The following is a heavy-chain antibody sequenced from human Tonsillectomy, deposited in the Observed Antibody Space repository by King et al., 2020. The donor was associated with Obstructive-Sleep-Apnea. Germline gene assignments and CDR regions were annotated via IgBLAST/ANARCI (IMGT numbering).Heavy chain of an antibody. J-gene: IGHJ4*02. CDR3: AHTYSSGWYFDY. CDR2: IYWDDDK. Sequence: ITLKESGPTLVKPTQTLTLTCTFSGFSLSTSGVGVGWIRQPPGKALEWLALIYWDDDKRYSPSLKSRPTITKDTSKNQVVLTMTNMDPVDTATYYCAHTYSSGWYFDYWGQGTLVTVSS. V-gene: IGHV2-5*02. CDR1: GFSLSTSGVG. D-gene: IGHD6-19*01.